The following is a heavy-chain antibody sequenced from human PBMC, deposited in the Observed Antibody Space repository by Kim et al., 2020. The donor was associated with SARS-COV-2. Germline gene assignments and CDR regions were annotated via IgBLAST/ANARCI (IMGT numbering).Heavy chain of an antibody. CDR3: ARDMFQYYYDSSGYTIYPGYYGMDV. CDR2: ISYDGSNK. V-gene: IGHV3-33*05. Sequence: GGSLRLSCAASGFTFSSYGMHWVRQAPGKGLEWVAVISYDGSNKYYADSVKGRFTISRDNSKNTLYLQMNSLRAEDTAVYYCARDMFQYYYDSSGYTIYPGYYGMDVWGQGTTVTVSS. CDR1: GFTFSSYG. D-gene: IGHD3-22*01. J-gene: IGHJ6*02.